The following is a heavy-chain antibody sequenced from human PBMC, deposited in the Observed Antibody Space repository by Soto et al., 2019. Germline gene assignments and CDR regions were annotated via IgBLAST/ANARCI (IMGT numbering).Heavy chain of an antibody. D-gene: IGHD5-12*01. Sequence: QVQLVESGGGLVKPGGSLRLSCAASGFSFSDYYMSWIRQAPGRGLEWISYISGTGRTIDYANSVKGRFTISRDNADKSLYLQMNSLGAEDTAIYYCARAPSAHDSFDLWGQGTLVTVSS. CDR3: ARAPSAHDSFDL. CDR1: GFSFSDYY. V-gene: IGHV3-11*01. CDR2: ISGTGRTI. J-gene: IGHJ5*02.